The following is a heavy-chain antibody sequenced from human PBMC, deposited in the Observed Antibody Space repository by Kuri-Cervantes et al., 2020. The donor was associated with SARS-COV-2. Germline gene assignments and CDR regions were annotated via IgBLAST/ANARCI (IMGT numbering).Heavy chain of an antibody. V-gene: IGHV4-39*01. Sequence: ESLKISCTVSGDSISRSSYYWSWIRQPPGKGLEWIGEINHSGSTNYNPSLKSRVTISVDTSKNQFSLNLRFVTATDTAVYYCARGPEGVVAYWGQGTLVTVSS. CDR3: ARGPEGVVAY. D-gene: IGHD1-14*01. J-gene: IGHJ4*02. CDR2: INHSGST. CDR1: GDSISRSSYY.